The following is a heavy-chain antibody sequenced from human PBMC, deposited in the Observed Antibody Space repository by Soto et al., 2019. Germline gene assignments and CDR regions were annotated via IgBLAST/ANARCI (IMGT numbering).Heavy chain of an antibody. CDR1: GFPFDAYV. CDR2: ITWDGGST. J-gene: IGHJ4*02. CDR3: AKGNYYDSSGYYYFDY. V-gene: IGHV3-43*01. D-gene: IGHD3-22*01. Sequence: GGSLRLCCAASGFPFDAYVMHWVRQGPGKGLEWVSFITWDGGSTYYADSVKGRFTISRDNSENSLYLQMNSLRPEDTALYYCAKGNYYDSSGYYYFDYWGQGTLVTVSS.